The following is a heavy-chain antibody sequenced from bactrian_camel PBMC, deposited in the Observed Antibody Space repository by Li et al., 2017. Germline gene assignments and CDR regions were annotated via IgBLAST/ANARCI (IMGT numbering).Heavy chain of an antibody. J-gene: IGHJ4*01. V-gene: IGHV3S54*01. Sequence: HVQLVESGGGSVQAGGSLRLSCAASGDIDSRACMGWWRQAPGEEREGVAAIYTDDGSTYYADFAKGRFTISQDKVATTVYLQMNSLKPDDTAMYYCAAARHVYRDSSYALNYQRYNDWGQGTQVTVS. D-gene: IGHD1*01. CDR1: GDIDSRAC. CDR3: AAARHVYRDSSYALNYQRYND. CDR2: IYTDDGST.